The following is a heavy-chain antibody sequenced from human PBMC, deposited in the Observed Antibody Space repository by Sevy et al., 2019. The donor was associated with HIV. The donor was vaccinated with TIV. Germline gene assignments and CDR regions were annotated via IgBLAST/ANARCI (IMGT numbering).Heavy chain of an antibody. Sequence: GGSLRLSCAASGFNFSTASMNWLRQAPGGGLEWLSYISSSIATIYYTDSVKGRFTNSTDNAKNSLSIQMTTLRDEDTAVYYCARNYYDSSGYYFGGNHFDIWGQGIMVTVSS. CDR2: ISSSIATI. CDR3: ARNYYDSSGYYFGGNHFDI. D-gene: IGHD3-22*01. J-gene: IGHJ3*02. CDR1: GFNFSTAS. V-gene: IGHV3-48*02.